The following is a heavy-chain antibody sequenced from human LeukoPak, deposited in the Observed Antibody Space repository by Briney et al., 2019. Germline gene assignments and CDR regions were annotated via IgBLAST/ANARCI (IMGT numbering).Heavy chain of an antibody. D-gene: IGHD3-10*01. CDR2: FYYSGST. Sequence: PSETLSLTCTVSGGSISSSSYYWGWIRQPPGKGLEWIGSFYYSGSTYYNPSLKSRVTISVDTSKNQFSLKLSSVTAADTAVYYCARHHYYGSGSYYTAYFDYWGQGTLVTVSS. CDR3: ARHHYYGSGSYYTAYFDY. V-gene: IGHV4-39*01. J-gene: IGHJ4*02. CDR1: GGSISSSSYY.